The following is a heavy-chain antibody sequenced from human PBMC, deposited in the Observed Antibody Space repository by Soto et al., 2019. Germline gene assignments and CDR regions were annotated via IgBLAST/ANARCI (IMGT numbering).Heavy chain of an antibody. CDR1: GFTFDDYA. V-gene: IGHV3-23*04. CDR2: ISGSGGST. Sequence: EVQLVESGGGLVQPGRSLRLSCAASGFTFDDYAMHWVRQAPGKGLEWVSAISGSGGSTYYADSVKGRFTISRDNSKNTLYLQMNSLRAEDTAVYYCANSLPTAMVNYWGQGTLVTVSS. J-gene: IGHJ4*02. D-gene: IGHD5-18*01. CDR3: ANSLPTAMVNY.